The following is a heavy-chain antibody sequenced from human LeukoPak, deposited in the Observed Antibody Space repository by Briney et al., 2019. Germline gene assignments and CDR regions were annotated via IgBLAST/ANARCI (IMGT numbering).Heavy chain of an antibody. V-gene: IGHV3-30*04. CDR1: GFTFSSYA. CDR2: ISYDGSNK. Sequence: GGSLRLSCEASGFTFSSYAMHWVRQAPGQGLEWVAVISYDGSNKYYADSVKGRFTISRVNSKNTLYLQMNSLRAEDTAVYYCARGWLDPWGQGTLVTVSS. CDR3: ARGWLDP. J-gene: IGHJ5*02.